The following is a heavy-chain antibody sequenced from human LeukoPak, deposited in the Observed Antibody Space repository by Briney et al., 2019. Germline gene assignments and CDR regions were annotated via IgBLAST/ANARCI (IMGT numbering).Heavy chain of an antibody. CDR2: INHSGST. V-gene: IGHV4-34*01. CDR1: GGSFSGYY. J-gene: IGHJ5*02. Sequence: PSETLSLTCAVYGGSFSGYYWSWIRQPPGKGLEWIGEINHSGSTNYNPSLKSRVTISVDTSKNQFSLKLSSVTAADTAVYYCARSVGAIGSNWFDPWGQGTLVTVSS. CDR3: ARSVGAIGSNWFDP. D-gene: IGHD1-26*01.